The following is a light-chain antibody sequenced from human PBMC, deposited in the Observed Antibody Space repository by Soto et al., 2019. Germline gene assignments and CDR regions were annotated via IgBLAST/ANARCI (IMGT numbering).Light chain of an antibody. CDR1: SSDVGGYNY. V-gene: IGLV2-11*01. J-gene: IGLJ3*02. CDR2: DVS. CDR3: CSYAGSYTWV. Sequence: QSVLTQPRSVSGSPGQSVTISCTGTSSDVGGYNYVSWYQQHPGKAPKLMIYDVSKWPSGVPDRFSGSKSGNTASLTISGLQAEDEADYHCCSYAGSYTWVFGGGTKLTVL.